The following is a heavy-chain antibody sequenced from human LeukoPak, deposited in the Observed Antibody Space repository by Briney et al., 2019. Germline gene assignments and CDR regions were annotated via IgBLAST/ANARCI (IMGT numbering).Heavy chain of an antibody. CDR3: ARESYGDFDY. Sequence: PGGSLRLSCAASGFTFSSYAVSWVRQAPGKGLQWVSALSGSGDRTYYADSVKGRFTISRDSAKNTLYLQMNSLRDEDTAVYYCARESYGDFDYWGQGTLVTVSS. J-gene: IGHJ4*02. CDR1: GFTFSSYA. D-gene: IGHD4-17*01. CDR2: LSGSGDRT. V-gene: IGHV3-23*01.